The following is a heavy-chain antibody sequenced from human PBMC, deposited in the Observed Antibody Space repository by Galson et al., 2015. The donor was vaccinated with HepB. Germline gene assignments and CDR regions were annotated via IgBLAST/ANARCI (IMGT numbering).Heavy chain of an antibody. V-gene: IGHV3-30-3*01. CDR1: GFTFSSYA. Sequence: SLRLSCAASGFTFSSYAMHWVRQAPGKGLEWVAVISYDGSNKYYADSVKGRFTISRDNSKNTLYLQMNSLRAEDTAVYYCARDLSILPIVVVPAAILYAFDIWGQGTMVTVSS. J-gene: IGHJ3*02. CDR3: ARDLSILPIVVVPAAILYAFDI. CDR2: ISYDGSNK. D-gene: IGHD2-2*02.